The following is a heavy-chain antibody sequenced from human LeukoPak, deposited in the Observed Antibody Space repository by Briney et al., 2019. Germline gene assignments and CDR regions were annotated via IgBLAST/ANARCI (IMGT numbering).Heavy chain of an antibody. D-gene: IGHD2-2*01. J-gene: IGHJ4*02. V-gene: IGHV3-23*01. CDR2: ISGSGGST. Sequence: GGSLRLSCAASGVTFSSYAMSWVRQAPGKGLEWVSAISGSGGSTYYADSVKGRFTISRDNSKNTLYLQMNSLRAEDTAVYYCAKDRRNYQLLPLFDYWGQGTLVTVSS. CDR1: GVTFSSYA. CDR3: AKDRRNYQLLPLFDY.